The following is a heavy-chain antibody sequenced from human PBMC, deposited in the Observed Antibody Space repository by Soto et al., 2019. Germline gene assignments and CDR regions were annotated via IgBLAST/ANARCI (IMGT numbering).Heavy chain of an antibody. CDR3: ARYYGSGSYYNSYYGMDV. CDR1: GGSISSGGYY. D-gene: IGHD3-10*01. Sequence: KPSETLSLTCTVSGGSISSGGYYWSWIRQHPGKGLEWIGYIYYSGSTYYNPSLKSRVTISVDTSKNQFSLKLSSVTAADTAVYYCARYYGSGSYYNSYYGMDVWGQGTTVTVSS. J-gene: IGHJ6*02. CDR2: IYYSGST. V-gene: IGHV4-31*03.